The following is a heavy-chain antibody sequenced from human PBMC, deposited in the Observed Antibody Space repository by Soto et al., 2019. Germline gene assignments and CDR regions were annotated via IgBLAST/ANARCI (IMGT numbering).Heavy chain of an antibody. Sequence: QVQLVESGGGVVQPGRSLRLSCAASGFTFSSYGMHWVRQAPGKGLEWVAVIWYDGSNKYYADSVKGRFTISRDNSKNTLYLQMNSLRAEDTAVYYCAREMATTTFDYWGQGTLVTVSS. CDR1: GFTFSSYG. J-gene: IGHJ4*02. CDR2: IWYDGSNK. D-gene: IGHD5-12*01. CDR3: AREMATTTFDY. V-gene: IGHV3-33*01.